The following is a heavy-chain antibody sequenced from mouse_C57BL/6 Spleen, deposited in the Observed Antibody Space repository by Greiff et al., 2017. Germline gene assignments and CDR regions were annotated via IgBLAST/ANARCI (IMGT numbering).Heavy chain of an antibody. Sequence: VKLQESGAELVKPGASVKMSCKASGYTFTTYPIEWMKQNHGKSLEWIGNFHPYNDDTKYNEKFKGKATLTVEKSSSTVYLELSRLTSDDSAVYYCARMSNYYFGTYYAMDYWGQGTSVTVSS. D-gene: IGHD2-5*01. CDR1: GYTFTTYP. J-gene: IGHJ4*01. CDR3: ARMSNYYFGTYYAMDY. V-gene: IGHV1-47*01. CDR2: FHPYNDDT.